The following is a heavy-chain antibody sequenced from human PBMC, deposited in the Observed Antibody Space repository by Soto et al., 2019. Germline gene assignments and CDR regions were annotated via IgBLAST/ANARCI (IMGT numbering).Heavy chain of an antibody. CDR3: ARGAYYYDSSGYREYFQH. D-gene: IGHD3-22*01. CDR1: GGTFSSYT. J-gene: IGHJ1*01. Sequence: QVQLVQSGAEVKKPGSSVNVSCKASGGTFSSYTISWVRQAPGQGLEWMGRIIPILGIANYAQKFQGRVTITADKSTSTAYMELRSLRSEDTAVYYSARGAYYYDSSGYREYFQHWGQGTLVTVSS. V-gene: IGHV1-69*02. CDR2: IIPILGIA.